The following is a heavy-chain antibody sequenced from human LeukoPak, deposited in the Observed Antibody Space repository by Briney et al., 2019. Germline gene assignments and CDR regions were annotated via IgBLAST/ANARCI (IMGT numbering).Heavy chain of an antibody. Sequence: ASVKVSCKASGYTFTGYYMHWVRQAPGQGFEWMGWINPNSGGTNYAQKFQGRVTMTRDTSISTAYMELSRLRSDDTAVYYCARICSSTSCYGGGDYWGQGTLVTVSS. J-gene: IGHJ4*02. CDR1: GYTFTGYY. CDR3: ARICSSTSCYGGGDY. D-gene: IGHD2-2*01. CDR2: INPNSGGT. V-gene: IGHV1-2*02.